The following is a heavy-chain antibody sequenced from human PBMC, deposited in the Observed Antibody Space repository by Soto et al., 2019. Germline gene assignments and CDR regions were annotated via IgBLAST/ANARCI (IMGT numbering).Heavy chain of an antibody. J-gene: IGHJ4*02. V-gene: IGHV4-39*01. CDR3: SRRGSGHTCDY. D-gene: IGHD3-10*01. CDR1: GASISRTGFH. Sequence: QVHLQESGPGLVRPSETLSLTCAVSGASISRTGFHWGWIRQPPGQGLEWIGSVYESVNTYYNSSLKSRGTIAVDTSKNQFSLELKSVTAADTAVYYCSRRGSGHTCDYWGQGTLVTVSS. CDR2: VYESVNT.